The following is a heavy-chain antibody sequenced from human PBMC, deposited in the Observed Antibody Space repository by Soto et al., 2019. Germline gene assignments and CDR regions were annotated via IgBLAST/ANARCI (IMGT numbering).Heavy chain of an antibody. V-gene: IGHV3-7*01. J-gene: IGHJ4*02. CDR3: ARDPFAISDGYSFADDY. D-gene: IGHD4-4*01. CDR2: IKQDGSEK. CDR1: GFTFSSYW. Sequence: GGSLRLSCAASGFTFSSYWMSWVRQAPGKGLEWVANIKQDGSEKYYVDSVKGRFTISRDNAKNSLYLQMSSLRAEDTAVYYCARDPFAISDGYSFADDYWGQGTLVTVSS.